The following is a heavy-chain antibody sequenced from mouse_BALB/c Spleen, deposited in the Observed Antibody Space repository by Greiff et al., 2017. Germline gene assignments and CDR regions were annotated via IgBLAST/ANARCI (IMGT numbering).Heavy chain of an antibody. CDR3: TVVSYYAMDY. CDR2: ISSGSSTI. V-gene: IGHV5-17*02. Sequence: EVKVVESGGGLVQPGGSRKLSCAASGFTFSSFGMHWVRQAPEKGLEWVAYISSGSSTIYYADTVKGRFTISRDNPKNTLFLQMTSLRSEDTAMYYCTVVSYYAMDYWGQGTSVTVSS. J-gene: IGHJ4*01. D-gene: IGHD1-1*01. CDR1: GFTFSSFG.